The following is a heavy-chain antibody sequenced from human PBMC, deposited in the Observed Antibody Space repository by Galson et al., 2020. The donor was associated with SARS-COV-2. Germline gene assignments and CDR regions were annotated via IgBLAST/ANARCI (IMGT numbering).Heavy chain of an antibody. CDR1: GYSISSGYY. CDR3: ARDLRACGYALFEH. Sequence: SETLSLTCSLSGYSISSGYYWGWLRQIPGKGLEWIGSIYHTGSTSYNPSLRSRASISVDTSKNQFSLNLSAVTAADTAVYFCARDLRACGYALFEHWGQGTLVTVSS. CDR2: IYHTGST. V-gene: IGHV4-38-2*02. D-gene: IGHD2-8*01. J-gene: IGHJ4*02.